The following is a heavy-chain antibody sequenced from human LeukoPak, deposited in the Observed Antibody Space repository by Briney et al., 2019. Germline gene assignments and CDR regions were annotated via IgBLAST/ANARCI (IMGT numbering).Heavy chain of an antibody. Sequence: GGSLRLSCAASGFSFNTYTMNWVRQAPGKGLEWLSSISSSSTHMYYADSVKGGLTISRDNAKNSLYLQMNNLRAEDTAVYYCARVRGGYCTGGSCYYYYAMDVWGQGTTVTVSS. CDR1: GFSFNTYT. CDR3: ARVRGGYCTGGSCYYYYAMDV. CDR2: ISSSSTHM. D-gene: IGHD2-15*01. J-gene: IGHJ6*02. V-gene: IGHV3-21*01.